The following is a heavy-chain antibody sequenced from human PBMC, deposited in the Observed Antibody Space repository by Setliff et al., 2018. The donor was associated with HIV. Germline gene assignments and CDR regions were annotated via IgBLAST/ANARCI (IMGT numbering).Heavy chain of an antibody. CDR1: GGPISSGGYY. J-gene: IGHJ4*02. Sequence: PSETLSLTCTVSGGPISSGGYYWSWIRRQPGKGLEWIGYIYYSGSTYYNPSLKSRVTISVDTPKNQFSLKLSSVTAADTAVYYCANMGGRYVGYFESWGQGTLVTVSS. D-gene: IGHD3-16*01. CDR2: IYYSGST. CDR3: ANMGGRYVGYFES. V-gene: IGHV4-31*03.